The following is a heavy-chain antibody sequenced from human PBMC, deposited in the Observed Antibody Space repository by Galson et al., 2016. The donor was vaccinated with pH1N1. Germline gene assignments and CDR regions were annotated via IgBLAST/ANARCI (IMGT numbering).Heavy chain of an antibody. J-gene: IGHJ4*02. V-gene: IGHV5-51*03. CDR1: GYTFTTYW. CDR2: IYPGDSET. Sequence: QSGAEVKKPGESLKISCQASGYTFTTYWIGWVRQMPGKGLEWMGIIYPGDSETKYSPSFEGQVTFSVDKSKNTAYLQWISLKASDTAIYYCARRSTELGLDYWGQGVLVTVSS. CDR3: ARRSTELGLDY. D-gene: IGHD2/OR15-2a*01.